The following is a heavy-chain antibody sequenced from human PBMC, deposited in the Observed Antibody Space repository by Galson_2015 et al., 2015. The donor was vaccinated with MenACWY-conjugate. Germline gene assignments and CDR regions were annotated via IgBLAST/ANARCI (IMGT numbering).Heavy chain of an antibody. J-gene: IGHJ4*02. Sequence: SLRLSCAASGFTFSSYWMYWVRQAPGKGLVWVAHINRDGSSTSYADSVKGRFTISRDNAKNMLYLQMNSLRAEDTAAYYCARDPERGDGYVLDYWGQGTLVTVSS. CDR1: GFTFSSYW. V-gene: IGHV3-74*01. CDR2: INRDGSST. CDR3: ARDPERGDGYVLDY. D-gene: IGHD5-24*01.